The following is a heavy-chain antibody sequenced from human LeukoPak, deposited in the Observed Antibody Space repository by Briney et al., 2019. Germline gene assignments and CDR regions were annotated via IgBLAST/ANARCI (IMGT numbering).Heavy chain of an antibody. V-gene: IGHV4-59*08. J-gene: IGHJ4*02. CDR2: IYYSGNT. CDR3: ARLTMVRGVVNY. CDR1: GGSISSYY. D-gene: IGHD3-10*01. Sequence: PSETLSLTCTVSGGSISSYYWSWIRQSPGKGLEWIGSIYYSGNTYYNPSLKSRVTISVDTSQNQIFLKLTSVTAADTAFYYCARLTMVRGVVNYWGQGTLVTVSA.